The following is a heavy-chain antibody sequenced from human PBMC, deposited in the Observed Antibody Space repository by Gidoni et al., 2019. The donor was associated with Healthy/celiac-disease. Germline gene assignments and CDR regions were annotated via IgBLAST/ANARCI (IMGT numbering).Heavy chain of an antibody. J-gene: IGHJ3*02. Sequence: EVQLVQSGAEVKKPGESLRISCTGSGYSFTSYWISWLRQMPGKGLEWMGRIDPSDSYTNYSPSFQGHVTISADKSISTAYLQWSSLKASDTAMYYCARHWRYDSSGYYQPGARRVDAFDIWGQGTMVTVSS. D-gene: IGHD3-22*01. V-gene: IGHV5-10-1*03. CDR2: IDPSDSYT. CDR1: GYSFTSYW. CDR3: ARHWRYDSSGYYQPGARRVDAFDI.